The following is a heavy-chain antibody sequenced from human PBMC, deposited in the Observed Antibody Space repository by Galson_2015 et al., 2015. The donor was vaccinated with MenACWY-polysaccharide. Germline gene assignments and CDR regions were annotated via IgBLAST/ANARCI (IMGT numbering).Heavy chain of an antibody. J-gene: IGHJ6*02. CDR2: YDGINK. Sequence: YDGINKYYADSLKGRFTISRDNSKNMLYLQMNSLRAEDTAVYYCARAYCDRTTCYGMDVWGQGTTVTVSS. V-gene: IGHV3-30*03. CDR3: ARAYCDRTTCYGMDV. D-gene: IGHD2-2*01.